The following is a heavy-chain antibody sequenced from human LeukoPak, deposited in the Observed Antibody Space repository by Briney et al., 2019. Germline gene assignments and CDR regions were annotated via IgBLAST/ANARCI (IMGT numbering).Heavy chain of an antibody. CDR3: ARGWSSGWYRNDY. CDR2: IYYSGST. CDR1: GGSISSYY. Sequence: PSETLSLTCTVFGGSISSYYWSWLRQPPGKGLEWIGYIYYSGSTTYNPSLKTRVTISVDTSKTHFSLKLSSVTAADTAVYYCARGWSSGWYRNDYWGQGTLVTVSS. J-gene: IGHJ4*02. V-gene: IGHV4-59*01. D-gene: IGHD6-19*01.